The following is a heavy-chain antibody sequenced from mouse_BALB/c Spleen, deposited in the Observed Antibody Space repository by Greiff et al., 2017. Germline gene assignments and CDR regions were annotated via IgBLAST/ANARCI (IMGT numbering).Heavy chain of an antibody. CDR3: AKTIYYGSSYDYAMDY. J-gene: IGHJ4*01. Sequence: VQLVESGPGLVAPSQSLSITCTVSGFSLTDYGVSWIRQPPGKGLEWLGVIWGGGSTYYNSALKSRLSISKDNSKSQVFLKMNSLQTDDTAMYYCAKTIYYGSSYDYAMDYWGQGTSVTVSS. CDR2: IWGGGST. V-gene: IGHV2-6-5*01. CDR1: GFSLTDYG. D-gene: IGHD1-1*01.